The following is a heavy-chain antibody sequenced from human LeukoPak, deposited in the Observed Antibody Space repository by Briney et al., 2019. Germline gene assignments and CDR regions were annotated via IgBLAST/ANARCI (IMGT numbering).Heavy chain of an antibody. Sequence: GGSLRLSCTGSGFTFSSYAMSWVRQAPGKGLEWVSAISGSGGSTYYADSVKGRFTISRDNSKNTLYLQMNNLRAEDTAVYFCAKGDCSGGDCYSAFAYGGQGTLVTVSS. J-gene: IGHJ4*02. CDR3: AKGDCSGGDCYSAFAY. D-gene: IGHD2-15*01. CDR2: ISGSGGST. V-gene: IGHV3-23*01. CDR1: GFTFSSYA.